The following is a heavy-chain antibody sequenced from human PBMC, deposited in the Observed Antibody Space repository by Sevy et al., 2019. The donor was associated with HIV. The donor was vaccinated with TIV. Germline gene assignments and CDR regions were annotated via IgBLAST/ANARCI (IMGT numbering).Heavy chain of an antibody. J-gene: IGHJ4*02. D-gene: IGHD5-18*01. V-gene: IGHV3-74*01. Sequence: GGSLRLSCATSGFTFSNYWMRWVRLLPGKGLEWVSRITRDGSSTSYADSVKGRFTISRDNAKNTLHLQMISLRPEDSALYYCVRDNLGYTYGYASVWGQGSLVTVSS. CDR2: ITRDGSST. CDR1: GFTFSNYW. CDR3: VRDNLGYTYGYASV.